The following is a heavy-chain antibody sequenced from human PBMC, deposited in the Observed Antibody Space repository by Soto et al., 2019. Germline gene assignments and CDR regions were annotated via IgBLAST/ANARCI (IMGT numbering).Heavy chain of an antibody. Sequence: RDSCGAAEVTISSYSMNRVRQAPGKGLEWVSYISSSSSTIYYADSVKGRFTISRDNAKNSLYLQMNSLRDEDTAVYYCASSDYDYVWGSYRLIDYWGQGTLVTVSS. J-gene: IGHJ4*02. V-gene: IGHV3-48*02. CDR3: ASSDYDYVWGSYRLIDY. CDR1: EVTISSYS. D-gene: IGHD3-16*02. CDR2: ISSSSSTI.